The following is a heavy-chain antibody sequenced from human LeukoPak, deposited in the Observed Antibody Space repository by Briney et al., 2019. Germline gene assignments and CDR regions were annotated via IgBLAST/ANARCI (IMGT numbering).Heavy chain of an antibody. CDR1: GGSFSGYY. V-gene: IGHV4-34*01. J-gene: IGHJ5*02. D-gene: IGHD3-3*01. Sequence: SETLSLTCAVYGGSFSGYYWSWIRQPPGKGLEWIGEINHSGSTNYNPSLKSRVTISVDTSKNQFSLKLSSVTAADTAVYYCARMVFTSSSPSGWFDPWGQGTLVTVSS. CDR2: INHSGST. CDR3: ARMVFTSSSPSGWFDP.